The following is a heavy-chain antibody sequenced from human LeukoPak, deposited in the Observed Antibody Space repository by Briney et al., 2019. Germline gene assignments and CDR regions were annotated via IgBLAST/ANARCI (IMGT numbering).Heavy chain of an antibody. D-gene: IGHD6-13*01. J-gene: IGHJ5*02. CDR2: INTNTGNP. CDR3: ARDGPGIAAAGLNWFDP. Sequence: ASVKVSCKASGYTFTGYYMHWVRQAPGQGLEWMGWINTNTGNPTYAQGFTGRFVFSLDTSVSTAYLQISSLKAEDTAVYYCARDGPGIAAAGLNWFDPWGQGTLVTVSS. V-gene: IGHV7-4-1*02. CDR1: GYTFTGYY.